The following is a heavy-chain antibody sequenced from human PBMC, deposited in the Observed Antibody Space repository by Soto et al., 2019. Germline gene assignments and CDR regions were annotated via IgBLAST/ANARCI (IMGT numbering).Heavy chain of an antibody. V-gene: IGHV1-18*01. J-gene: IGHJ4*02. D-gene: IGHD3-16*02. CDR2: ISAYNGNT. Sequence: ASVKVSCKASGYTFTSYGISWVRQAPGQGLEWMGWISAYNGNTNYAQKLQGRVTMTTDTSTSTAYMELRSLRSDDTAVYYCARGSMGGGSYPGYYFDYWGQGTLVTVSS. CDR1: GYTFTSYG. CDR3: ARGSMGGGSYPGYYFDY.